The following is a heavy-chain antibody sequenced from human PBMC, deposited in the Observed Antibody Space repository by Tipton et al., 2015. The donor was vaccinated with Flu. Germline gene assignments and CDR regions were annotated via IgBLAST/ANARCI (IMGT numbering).Heavy chain of an antibody. Sequence: QLVQSGAEVKKPGTSVKVSCRASGYTFTNFGISWVRQAPGQGLEWMGWINAYNGNADYGQKVKGRVTMTTDTPTSTAYMELRSLRFDDTAVYYCARRMGDGSGSLWDSWGQGTPVTVSS. J-gene: IGHJ4*02. CDR2: INAYNGNA. CDR1: GYTFTNFG. V-gene: IGHV1-18*01. D-gene: IGHD3-22*01. CDR3: ARRMGDGSGSLWDS.